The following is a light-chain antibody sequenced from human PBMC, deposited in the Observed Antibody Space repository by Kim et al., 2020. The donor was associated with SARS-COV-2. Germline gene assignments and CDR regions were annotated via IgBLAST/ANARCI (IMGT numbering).Light chain of an antibody. V-gene: IGLV3-1*01. J-gene: IGLJ3*02. CDR2: QDS. CDR3: QACDSSTLWV. Sequence: SYELTQPPSVSVSPGQTASITCSGDKLGDKYACWYQQKPGQSPVLVIYQDSKRPSGIPERFSGSNSGNTATLTISGTQAMDEADYYCQACDSSTLWVFGGGTQLAVL. CDR1: KLGDKY.